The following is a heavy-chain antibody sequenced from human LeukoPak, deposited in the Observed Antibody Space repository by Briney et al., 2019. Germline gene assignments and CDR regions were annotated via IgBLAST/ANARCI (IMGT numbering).Heavy chain of an antibody. CDR2: IIPIFGTA. J-gene: IGHJ3*02. CDR1: GGTFSSYA. Sequence: SVKVSCKASGGTFSSYAISWVRQAPGQGLEWMGGIIPIFGTANYAQKFQGRVTITTDESTSTAYMELSSLRSEDTAVYYCARSRPHDSSGYYDAFDIWGQGTMGTVSS. V-gene: IGHV1-69*05. D-gene: IGHD3-22*01. CDR3: ARSRPHDSSGYYDAFDI.